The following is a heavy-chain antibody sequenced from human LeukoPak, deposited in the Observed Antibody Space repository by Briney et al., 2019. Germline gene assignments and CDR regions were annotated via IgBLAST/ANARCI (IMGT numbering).Heavy chain of an antibody. Sequence: GGSLRLSCAASGFSFSSYSMNWVRQAPGKGLEWVSAISSSGSYMYYADSVKGRFTISRDNANNSLYLQMDSLRAEDTAVYYCAKDVRSDYFDYWGQGTLVTVSS. J-gene: IGHJ4*02. CDR3: AKDVRSDYFDY. CDR2: ISSSGSYM. V-gene: IGHV3-21*01. CDR1: GFSFSSYS.